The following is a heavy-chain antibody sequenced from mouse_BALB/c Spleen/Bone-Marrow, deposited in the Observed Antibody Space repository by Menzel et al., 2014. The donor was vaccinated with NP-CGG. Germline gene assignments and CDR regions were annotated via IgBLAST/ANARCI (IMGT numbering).Heavy chain of an antibody. D-gene: IGHD1-3*01. J-gene: IGHJ4*01. CDR3: ARLTPDYAMDY. CDR2: ISSGGSYT. CDR1: GFTFSNYG. Sequence: EVMLVESGGDLVKPGGSPKLSCAASGFTFSNYGMSWVRQTPDKRLEWVATISSGGSYTYFPDSVKGRFTISRDNAKNTLYLQMNSLKSEDAAMYYCARLTPDYAMDYWGQGTSVTVSS. V-gene: IGHV5-6*02.